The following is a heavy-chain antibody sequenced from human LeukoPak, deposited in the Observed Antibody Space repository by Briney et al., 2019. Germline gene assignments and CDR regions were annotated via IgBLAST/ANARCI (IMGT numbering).Heavy chain of an antibody. J-gene: IGHJ5*02. V-gene: IGHV3-23*01. CDR2: ISGSGGST. Sequence: PGGSLRLSCAASRFTFSSYAMSWVRQAPGKGLEWVSAISGSGGSTYYADSVKGRFTISRDNSKNTLYLQMNSLRAEDTAVYYCAKDAPGIAVAGTGWFDPWGQGTLVTVSS. D-gene: IGHD6-19*01. CDR1: RFTFSSYA. CDR3: AKDAPGIAVAGTGWFDP.